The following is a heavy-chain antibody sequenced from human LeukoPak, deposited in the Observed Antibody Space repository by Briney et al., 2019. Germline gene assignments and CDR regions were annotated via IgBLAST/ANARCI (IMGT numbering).Heavy chain of an antibody. Sequence: GGSLRLSCAASGFTFDDYGMSWVRQAPGKGLEWVSGINWNGGSTGYADSVKGRFTISRDNAKNSLYLQMNSLRAEDTASYHCTRGNRGNYYDSSGYHFDYWGQGTLVTVSS. CDR1: GFTFDDYG. D-gene: IGHD3-22*01. V-gene: IGHV3-20*01. CDR2: INWNGGST. CDR3: TRGNRGNYYDSSGYHFDY. J-gene: IGHJ4*02.